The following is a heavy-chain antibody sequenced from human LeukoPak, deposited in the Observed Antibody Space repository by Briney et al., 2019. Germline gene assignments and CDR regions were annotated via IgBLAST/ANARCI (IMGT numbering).Heavy chain of an antibody. Sequence: GGSLRLSCIASGFTFNSYAMSWVRQAPGKGLEWVSAMSGSDAGTYYADSVKGRFTISRDNSKNTLYLQMNSLRAEDTAVYYCARGPSGYHNTGGQGTLVTVSS. J-gene: IGHJ4*02. CDR2: MSGSDAGT. D-gene: IGHD5-12*01. CDR1: GFTFNSYA. CDR3: ARGPSGYHNT. V-gene: IGHV3-23*01.